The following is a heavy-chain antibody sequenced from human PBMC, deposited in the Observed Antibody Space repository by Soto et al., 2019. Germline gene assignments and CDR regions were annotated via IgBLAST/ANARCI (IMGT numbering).Heavy chain of an antibody. CDR3: VKEMSEVHSGYDAFHL. J-gene: IGHJ3*01. D-gene: IGHD5-12*01. Sequence: EGQLVESGGALVSPGGSLRLSCAASGFNFRNFEMNWVRQSPGEGPEWLAHVKPGGHFTLYADFVRGRFTISRDDVANSLFLQMHNLRPEDSGIYYCVKEMSEVHSGYDAFHLWGQGTLVTVSS. V-gene: IGHV3-48*03. CDR1: GFNFRNFE. CDR2: VKPGGHFT.